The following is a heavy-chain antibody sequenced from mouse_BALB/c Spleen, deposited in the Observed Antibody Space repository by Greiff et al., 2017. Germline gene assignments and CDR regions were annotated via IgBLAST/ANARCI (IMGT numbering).Heavy chain of an antibody. CDR1: GFTFSSFG. D-gene: IGHD2-4*01. Sequence: EVMLVESGGGLVQPGGSRKLSCAASGFTFSSFGMHWVRQAPEKGLEWVAYISSGSSTIYYADTVKGRFTISRDNPKNTLFLQMTSLRSEDTAMYYCARGTMITGNYAMDYWGQGTSVTVSA. V-gene: IGHV5-17*02. J-gene: IGHJ4*01. CDR2: ISSGSSTI. CDR3: ARGTMITGNYAMDY.